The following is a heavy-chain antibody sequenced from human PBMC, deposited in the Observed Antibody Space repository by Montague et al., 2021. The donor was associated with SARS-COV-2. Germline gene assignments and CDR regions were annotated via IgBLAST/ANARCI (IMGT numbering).Heavy chain of an antibody. V-gene: IGHV4-4*07. J-gene: IGHJ6*02. D-gene: IGHD4/OR15-4a*01. CDR3: AGASEIINFYNSGMDV. CDR1: GGSISSYY. CDR2: IYTSGTT. Sequence: SETLSLTCTVSGGSISSYYWSWIRQPAGQGLEWIGRIYTSGTTNSNPSLKSRVTVSVDTSKNQFSLKLSSVTAADTAVYYCAGASEIINFYNSGMDVWGQGTTVTVSS.